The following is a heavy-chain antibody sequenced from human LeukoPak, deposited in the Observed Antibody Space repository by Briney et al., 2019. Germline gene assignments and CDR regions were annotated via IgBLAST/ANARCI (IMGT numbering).Heavy chain of an antibody. D-gene: IGHD3-16*01. CDR3: ARDPNKYSYGPRLDL. J-gene: IGHJ4*02. Sequence: GRSLRLSCAASRFILSNYAMHWVRQAPGKGLEWVAVMSYDGSNKYYADSVKGRFTISRDNSKNTVDLQMNGLGTEDTAVYYCARDPNKYSYGPRLDLWGQGTLVTVSS. V-gene: IGHV3-30*01. CDR2: MSYDGSNK. CDR1: RFILSNYA.